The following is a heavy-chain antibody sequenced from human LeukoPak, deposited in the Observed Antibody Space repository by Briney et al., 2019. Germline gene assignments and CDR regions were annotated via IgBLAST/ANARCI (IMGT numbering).Heavy chain of an antibody. J-gene: IGHJ4*02. CDR1: GGSISSYY. Sequence: SETLSLTCTVSGGSISSYYWSWMRQPAGKGLEWIGRIHTSGSTNYNPSLKSRVTMPGDTSKNQFSLKLSSVTAADTAAYYCARDRYYYDSSGYLFDYWGQGTLVTVSS. CDR3: ARDRYYYDSSGYLFDY. V-gene: IGHV4-4*07. CDR2: IHTSGST. D-gene: IGHD3-22*01.